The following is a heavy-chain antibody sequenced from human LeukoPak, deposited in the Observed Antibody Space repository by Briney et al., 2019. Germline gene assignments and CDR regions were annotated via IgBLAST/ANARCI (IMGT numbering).Heavy chain of an antibody. CDR2: IHSNSGGT. Sequence: ASVKVSCKASGHTFTEHYMHWVRQAPGQGLEWMGEIHSNSGGTRYAQRFQGRVTMTRDTSISTVYMELSSLTSDDSAVYYCARDPPSDPSVSFDYWGQGSLVTVSS. CDR3: ARDPPSDPSVSFDY. CDR1: GHTFTEHY. V-gene: IGHV1-2*02. J-gene: IGHJ4*02. D-gene: IGHD5-24*01.